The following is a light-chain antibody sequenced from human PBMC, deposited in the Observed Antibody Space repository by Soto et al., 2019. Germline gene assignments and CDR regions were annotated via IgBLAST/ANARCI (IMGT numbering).Light chain of an antibody. CDR1: SSDVGRYNY. CDR3: SSYTTSNNLV. V-gene: IGLV2-14*03. J-gene: IGLJ2*01. CDR2: DVS. Sequence: QSALTQPASVSGSPGQSLTISCTGTSSDVGRYNYVSWYQHHPGKAPKLMIYDVSNRPSGGSNRFSGSKSGNTASLTISGLQAEDEADYYCSSYTTSNNLVFGGGTKLTVL.